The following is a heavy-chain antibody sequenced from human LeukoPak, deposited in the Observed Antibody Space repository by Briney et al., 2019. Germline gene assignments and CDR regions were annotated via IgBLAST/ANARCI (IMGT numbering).Heavy chain of an antibody. CDR2: IYYSGST. J-gene: IGHJ4*02. CDR3: ARVSLGSYGDY. Sequence: SETLSLTCTASGGSISSSSYYWGWIRQPPGKGLEWIGSIYYSGSTYYNPSLKSRVTISVDTSKNQFSLKLSSVTAADTAVYYCARVSLGSYGDYWGQGTLVTVSS. D-gene: IGHD3-16*01. V-gene: IGHV4-39*07. CDR1: GGSISSSSYY.